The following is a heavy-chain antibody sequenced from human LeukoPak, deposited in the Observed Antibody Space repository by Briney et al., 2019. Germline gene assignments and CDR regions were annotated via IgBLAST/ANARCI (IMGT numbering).Heavy chain of an antibody. CDR3: AREIVAGLGVSFDI. D-gene: IGHD6-19*01. Sequence: PSQTLSLTCTVSGASISSGSYYWSWIRQPAGKGLEWIGRICTSGSTNYNPSLKSRVTISVDTSKNQFSLKLSSVTAADTAVYYCAREIVAGLGVSFDIWGQGTMVTVSS. J-gene: IGHJ3*02. CDR2: ICTSGST. V-gene: IGHV4-61*02. CDR1: GASISSGSYY.